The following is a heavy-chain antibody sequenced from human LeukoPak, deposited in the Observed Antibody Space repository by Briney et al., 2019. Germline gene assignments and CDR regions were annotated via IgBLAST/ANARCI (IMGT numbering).Heavy chain of an antibody. CDR1: GYTFTSYD. J-gene: IGHJ4*02. Sequence: ASVKVSRKASGYTFTSYDIHWVRQATGQGPEWMGRMNPNRGDTDYAQKFQGRVTMTRDTSISTAYMELSRLRSDDTAVYYCARGPYVLRYLPLDYWGQGTLVTVSS. CDR2: MNPNRGDT. V-gene: IGHV1-8*01. D-gene: IGHD3-9*01. CDR3: ARGPYVLRYLPLDY.